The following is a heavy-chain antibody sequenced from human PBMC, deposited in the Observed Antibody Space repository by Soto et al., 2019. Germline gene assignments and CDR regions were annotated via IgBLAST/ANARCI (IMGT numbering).Heavy chain of an antibody. D-gene: IGHD2-2*02. Sequence: SVKVSCKASGGTFSSYAISWVRQAPGQGLEWMGGIIPIFGTANYAQKFQGRVTITADESTSTAYMELSSLRSEDTAVYYCAVGVGWRDFCISTSCYSGMDVWGQGTTVTVSS. J-gene: IGHJ6*02. CDR1: GGTFSSYA. CDR2: IIPIFGTA. CDR3: AVGVGWRDFCISTSCYSGMDV. V-gene: IGHV1-69*13.